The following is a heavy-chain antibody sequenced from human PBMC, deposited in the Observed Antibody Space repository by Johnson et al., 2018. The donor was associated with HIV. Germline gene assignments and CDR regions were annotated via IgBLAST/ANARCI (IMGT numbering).Heavy chain of an antibody. Sequence: VQLVESGGGLVQPGGSLRLSCAASGFTFSSYGMSWVRQAPGKGLEWVSGVTGAGGDTYYAESVKGRFTISRDNSKNTLYLQMNRLRAEDTAVYFCAKVQGFRRAFDIWGQGTMVTVSS. J-gene: IGHJ3*02. CDR2: VTGAGGDT. CDR3: AKVQGFRRAFDI. D-gene: IGHD2-15*01. V-gene: IGHV3-23*04. CDR1: GFTFSSYG.